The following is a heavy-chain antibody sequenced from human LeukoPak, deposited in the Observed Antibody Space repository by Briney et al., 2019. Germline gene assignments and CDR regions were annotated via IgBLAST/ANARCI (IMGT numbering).Heavy chain of an antibody. J-gene: IGHJ4*02. V-gene: IGHV3-30*18. D-gene: IGHD3-10*01. CDR2: ISYDESDK. CDR3: AKDRHYASNLFDY. Sequence: GGSLRLSCAASGFTFSSYAMHWVRQAPGKGLEWVALISYDESDKYYADSVKGRFTISRDNSKNTLYLQMNSLRAEDTAMYYCAKDRHYASNLFDYWGQGTLVTVSS. CDR1: GFTFSSYA.